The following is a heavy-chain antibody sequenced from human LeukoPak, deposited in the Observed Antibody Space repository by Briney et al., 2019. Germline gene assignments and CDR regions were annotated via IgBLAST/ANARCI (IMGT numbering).Heavy chain of an antibody. V-gene: IGHV3-15*01. CDR3: TTDPDLLWFGESVY. Sequence: PGGSLRLSCAASGFIFSNYAMSWVRQAPGKGLEWVGRIKSKTDGGTTDYAAPVKGRFTISRDDSKNTLYLQMNSLKTEDTAVYYCTTDPDLLWFGESVYWGQGTLVTVSS. CDR2: IKSKTDGGTT. D-gene: IGHD3-10*01. CDR1: GFIFSNYA. J-gene: IGHJ4*02.